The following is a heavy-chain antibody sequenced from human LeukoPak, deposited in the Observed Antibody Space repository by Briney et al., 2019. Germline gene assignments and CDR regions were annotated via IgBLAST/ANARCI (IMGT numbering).Heavy chain of an antibody. V-gene: IGHV4-59*01. CDR2: IYYSGST. CDR3: ASIPLRRGDWYFNY. J-gene: IGHJ4*02. CDR1: GGSISSYY. Sequence: SETLSLTCSVSGGSISSYYWSWIRQSPEKGVEWIGDIYYSGSTNYNPSLKSRGTISVDTSKKQVSLNLSSVSAADTAVYYCASIPLRRGDWYFNYWGQGTLVSVSS. D-gene: IGHD2-21*02.